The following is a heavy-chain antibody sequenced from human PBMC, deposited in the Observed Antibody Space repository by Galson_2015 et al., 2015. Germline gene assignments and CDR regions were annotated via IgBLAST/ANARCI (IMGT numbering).Heavy chain of an antibody. CDR1: GDSISSSNW. Sequence: LTCAVSGDSISSSNWWSWVRQPPGKGLEWIGEIYHSGSTNFNPSLKGRVTISVDKSKNQFSLKLSSVTAADTAVYYCAKKRYGDDEYFQHWGQGTLVTVSS. J-gene: IGHJ1*01. V-gene: IGHV4-4*02. CDR2: IYHSGST. CDR3: AKKRYGDDEYFQH. D-gene: IGHD4-17*01.